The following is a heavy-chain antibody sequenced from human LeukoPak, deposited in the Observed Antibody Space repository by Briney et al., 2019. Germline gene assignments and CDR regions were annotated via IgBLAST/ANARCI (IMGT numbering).Heavy chain of an antibody. D-gene: IGHD3-10*01. CDR1: GFPFSRYG. J-gene: IGHJ4*02. CDR2: TSSDGSRI. CDR3: AKKLAGGFDAPLDS. V-gene: IGHV3-30*18. Sequence: GGSLRLSCADSGFPFSRYGMQWGRQAPGQGLECVAVTSSDGSRIYYADSVKGRFTISRDNSKNTLYLQMNSLRAEDTALYYCAKKLAGGFDAPLDSWGQGTLVTVSS.